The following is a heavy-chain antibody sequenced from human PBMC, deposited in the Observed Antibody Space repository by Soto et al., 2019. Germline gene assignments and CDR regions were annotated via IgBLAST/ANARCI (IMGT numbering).Heavy chain of an antibody. J-gene: IGHJ3*02. Sequence: SVKVSCKASGGTLSSYAISWVRQAPGQGLEWMGVIIPSGGTANYAQKFQGRVTITGDKSTSTAYMELSSLRSEDTAVYYCARDRAMRNDAFDIWGQGTMVTVSS. CDR2: IIPSGGTA. CDR1: GGTLSSYA. V-gene: IGHV1-69*06. D-gene: IGHD2-2*01. CDR3: ARDRAMRNDAFDI.